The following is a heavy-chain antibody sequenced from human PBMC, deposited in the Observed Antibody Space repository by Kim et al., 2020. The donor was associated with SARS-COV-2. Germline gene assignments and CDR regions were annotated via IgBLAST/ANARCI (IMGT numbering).Heavy chain of an antibody. CDR1: GFTFSSYA. J-gene: IGHJ3*02. V-gene: IGHV3-23*01. CDR3: AIDTAMDDDAFDI. Sequence: GGSLRLSCAASGFTFSSYAMSWVRQAPGKGLEWVSAISGSGGSTYYADSVKGRFTISRDNSKNTLYLQMNSLRAEDAAVYYCAIDTAMDDDAFDIWGQGTMVTVSS. CDR2: ISGSGGST. D-gene: IGHD5-18*01.